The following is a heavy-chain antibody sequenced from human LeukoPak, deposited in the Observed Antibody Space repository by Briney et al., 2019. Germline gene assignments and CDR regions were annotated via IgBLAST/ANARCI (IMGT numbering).Heavy chain of an antibody. V-gene: IGHV4-38-2*02. J-gene: IGHJ6*03. CDR1: GNSISSGYY. Sequence: MPSETLSLTCTVSGNSISSGYYCGWIRQPPGKGLEWIGSIDHSGRTYYNPSLKSRVTISVDTSKNQFYLKLSSVTAADTAVYYCARVDITMVRGNHYRYYYYYYMDVWGKGTTVTISS. CDR2: IDHSGRT. D-gene: IGHD3-10*01. CDR3: ARVDITMVRGNHYRYYYYYYMDV.